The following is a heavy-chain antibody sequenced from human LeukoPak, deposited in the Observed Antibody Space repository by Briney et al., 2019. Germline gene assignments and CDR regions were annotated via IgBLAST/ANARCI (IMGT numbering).Heavy chain of an antibody. V-gene: IGHV3-21*04. CDR1: GFTFSSYS. D-gene: IGHD4-23*01. CDR2: ISSSSSYI. Sequence: GGSLRLSCAASGFTFSSYSMNWVRQAPGKGLEWVSSISSSSSYIYYADSVKGRFTISRDNAKNSLYLQMNSLRAEDTAVYYCARDSRWRYYFDYWGQGTLVTVSS. CDR3: ARDSRWRYYFDY. J-gene: IGHJ4*02.